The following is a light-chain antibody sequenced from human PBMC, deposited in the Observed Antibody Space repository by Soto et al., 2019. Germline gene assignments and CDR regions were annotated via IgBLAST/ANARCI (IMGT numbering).Light chain of an antibody. CDR2: GAS. Sequence: EIVLTQSPGTLSLSPGERATLSCRASQSVSSSYLAWYQQKPGQAPRLLIYGASSRATGIPDRFSGSGSGTTFNLTISRLEPEDFAIYYCQHFGSLVLTFGGGNKVEI. CDR1: QSVSSSY. J-gene: IGKJ4*01. V-gene: IGKV3-20*01. CDR3: QHFGSLVLT.